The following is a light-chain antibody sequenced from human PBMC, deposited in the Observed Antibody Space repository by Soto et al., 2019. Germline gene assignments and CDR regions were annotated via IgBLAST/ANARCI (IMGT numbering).Light chain of an antibody. CDR1: QSISNW. V-gene: IGKV1-5*01. CDR2: DAS. J-gene: IGKJ4*01. CDR3: QQYNTYPPT. Sequence: DIQMTQSPSTLSASVGDRVTVTCRASQSISNWLAWYQQKPGKAPKILIYDASNLESGVPSRFSGSGSGTEFTLTISSLQPDDSASYYCQQYNTYPPTFGGGTKVEL.